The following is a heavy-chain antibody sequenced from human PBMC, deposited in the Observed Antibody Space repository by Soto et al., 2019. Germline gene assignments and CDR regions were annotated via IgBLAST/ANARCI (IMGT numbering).Heavy chain of an antibody. CDR3: ARVYYYDSSGYYSYYFDY. Sequence: SETLSLTCTVSGGSISSGDYYWSWIRQPPGKGLEWIGYIYYSGSTYYNPSLKSRVTISVDTSKNQFSLKLSSVTAADTAVYYCARVYYYDSSGYYSYYFDYWCQGTLVTVSS. V-gene: IGHV4-30-4*01. CDR2: IYYSGST. CDR1: GGSISSGDYY. J-gene: IGHJ4*02. D-gene: IGHD3-22*01.